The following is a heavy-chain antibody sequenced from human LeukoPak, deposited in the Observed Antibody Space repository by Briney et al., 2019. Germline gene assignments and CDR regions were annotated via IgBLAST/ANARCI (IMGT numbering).Heavy chain of an antibody. CDR1: EFTVSSNY. D-gene: IGHD4-17*01. CDR2: IYSGGST. CDR3: ARGYGASY. V-gene: IGHV3-53*01. J-gene: IGHJ4*02. Sequence: GGSLRLSCAASEFTVSSNYMSWVRQAPGKGLEWVSVIYSGGSTYYADSVKGRFTISRDNSKNTLYLQMNSLRAEDTAVYYCARGYGASYWGQGTLVTVSS.